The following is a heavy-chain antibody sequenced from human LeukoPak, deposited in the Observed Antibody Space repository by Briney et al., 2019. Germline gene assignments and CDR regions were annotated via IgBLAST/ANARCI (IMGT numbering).Heavy chain of an antibody. V-gene: IGHV1-2*02. D-gene: IGHD4-17*01. CDR3: ARVLSTVTEFDY. Sequence: ASVKVSCKASGSAFRGYYIHWVRQAPGQGLEWMGWINPNSGGTNYAQKFQGRVTVTRDTSISTAYMELSRLRSDDTAVYYCARVLSTVTEFDYWGQGTLVTVSS. J-gene: IGHJ4*02. CDR2: INPNSGGT. CDR1: GSAFRGYY.